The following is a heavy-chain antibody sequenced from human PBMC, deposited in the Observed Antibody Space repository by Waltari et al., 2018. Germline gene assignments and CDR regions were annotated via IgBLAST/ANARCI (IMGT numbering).Heavy chain of an antibody. CDR3: ASGPDSSGSLDY. V-gene: IGHV1-69*13. CDR1: GGTFSSYA. J-gene: IGHJ4*02. CDR2: ISPICGTA. Sequence: QVQLVQSGAEVKKPGSSVKVPCKASGGTFSSYAVSWVRQAPGRGLEWMGGISPICGTANYAQKLQGRFTITGDESTSTAYMELSSLRAEDTAVYYCASGPDSSGSLDYWGQGTLVTVSS. D-gene: IGHD3-22*01.